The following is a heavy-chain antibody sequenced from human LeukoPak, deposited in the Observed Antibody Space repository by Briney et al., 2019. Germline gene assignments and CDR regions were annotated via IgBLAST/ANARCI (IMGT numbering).Heavy chain of an antibody. V-gene: IGHV6-1*01. CDR1: GDSVSINSAA. CDR2: TYYRSKWYN. CDR3: ARDHRQQLDRKNYNWFDP. D-gene: IGHD6-13*01. Sequence: SQTLSLTCAISGDSVSINSAAWNWIRQSPSRGLEWLGRTYYRSKWYNDYAVSVKSRITINPDTSKNQFSLQLNSVAPEDTAVYYCARDHRQQLDRKNYNWFDPWGQGTLVTVSS. J-gene: IGHJ5*02.